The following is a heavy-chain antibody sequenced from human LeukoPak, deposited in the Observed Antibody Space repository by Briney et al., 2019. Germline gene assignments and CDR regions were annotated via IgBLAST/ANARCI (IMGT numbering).Heavy chain of an antibody. D-gene: IGHD1-20*01. CDR3: ATDAFDRYNWNRPCYRY. Sequence: ASVKVSCKVSGYTLTELSMHWVRQAPGKGLEWMGGFDPEDGETIYAQKFQGRVTMTEDTSTDTAYMELSSLRSEDTAVYYCATDAFDRYNWNRPCYRYWGQGTLVTVS. CDR1: GYTLTELS. J-gene: IGHJ4*02. V-gene: IGHV1-24*01. CDR2: FDPEDGET.